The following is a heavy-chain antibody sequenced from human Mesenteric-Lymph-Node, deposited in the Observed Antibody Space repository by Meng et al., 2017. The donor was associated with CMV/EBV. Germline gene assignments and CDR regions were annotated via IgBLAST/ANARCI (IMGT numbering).Heavy chain of an antibody. CDR2: LNPKSGDT. CDR3: ARGVGSSWFDP. V-gene: IGHV1-2*02. D-gene: IGHD1-26*01. Sequence: SCKASGYTFRDYYIHWVRQAPGQGLEWMGWLNPKSGDTRNAQKFQGRVTMTRDTSITTAYMEVSTVTSDDTAVYYCARGVGSSWFDPWGQGILVTVSS. CDR1: GYTFRDYY. J-gene: IGHJ5*02.